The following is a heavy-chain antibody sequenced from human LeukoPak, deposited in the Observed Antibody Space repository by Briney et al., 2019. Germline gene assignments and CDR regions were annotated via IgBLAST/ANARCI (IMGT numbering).Heavy chain of an antibody. J-gene: IGHJ6*03. CDR1: GGTFSSYA. CDR3: ARSLDYYYYYMDV. V-gene: IGHV1-69*06. CDR2: ITPIFGTA. Sequence: SVKVSCKASGGTFSSYAISWVRQAPGQGLEWMGGITPIFGTANYAQKFQGRVTITADKSTSTAYTELSSLRSEDTAVYYCARSLDYYYYYMDVWGKGTTVTVSS.